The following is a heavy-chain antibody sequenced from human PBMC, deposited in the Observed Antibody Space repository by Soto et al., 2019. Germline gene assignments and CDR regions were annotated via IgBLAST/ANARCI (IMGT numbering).Heavy chain of an antibody. CDR3: ARVTGGVVGCSSTSWYPRWAFDI. CDR2: IIPILGIA. V-gene: IGHV1-69*02. Sequence: QVQLVQSGAEVKKPGSSVKVSCKASGGTFSSYTISWVRQAPGQGLEWMGRIIPILGIANYAQKFQGRVTITADKSTSTAYMELSSLRSEDTAVYYCARVTGGVVGCSSTSWYPRWAFDIWGQGTMVTVSS. CDR1: GGTFSSYT. D-gene: IGHD2-2*01. J-gene: IGHJ3*02.